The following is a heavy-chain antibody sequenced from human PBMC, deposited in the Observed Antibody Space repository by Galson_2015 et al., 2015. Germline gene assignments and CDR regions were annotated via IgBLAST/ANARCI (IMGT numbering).Heavy chain of an antibody. V-gene: IGHV1-18*01. D-gene: IGHD3-22*01. CDR1: GSTFTFYG. CDR2: ISPYNGDT. CDR3: ARGHPPDRNDNSGQDY. Sequence: QSGEEVKKPGASVKVSCKASGSTFTFYGINWVRQAPGQGLEWMGWISPYNGDTNYAQNLQGRVTMTTDTSTSTAYMELRSLRSDDTAVYYCARGHPPDRNDNSGQDYWGQGTLVTVSS. J-gene: IGHJ4*02.